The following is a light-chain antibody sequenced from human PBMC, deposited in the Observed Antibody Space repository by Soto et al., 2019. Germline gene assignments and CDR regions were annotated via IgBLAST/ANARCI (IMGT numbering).Light chain of an antibody. CDR1: ETVATN. CDR2: GAS. CDR3: QQYFEWPPMT. V-gene: IGKV3-15*01. J-gene: IGKJ1*01. Sequence: VMTQSPATLSVSPGERATLSCWASETVATNLAWYQQKPGQAPRLLLSGASTRAAGISDRFRGSGSGTEFTLTSSSLRSEDSAIYYCQQYFEWPPMTFGQGTKVEI.